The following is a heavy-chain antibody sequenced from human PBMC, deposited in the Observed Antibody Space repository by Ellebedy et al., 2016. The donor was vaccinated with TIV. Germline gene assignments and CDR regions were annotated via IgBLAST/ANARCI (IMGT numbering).Heavy chain of an antibody. D-gene: IGHD6-19*01. V-gene: IGHV4-4*07. CDR2: IYSNGSTGGT. CDR1: GGSITSHY. CDR3: PRDGVYDSGWYSDY. Sequence: MPSETLSLTCSVSGGSITSHYWSWIRQPAGKGLEWIGRIYSNGSTGGTNYSPSLKSRISMSVYRSKNQFSLKLTSVTAADTAVYFCPRDGVYDSGWYSDYWGQGTQVTVSA. J-gene: IGHJ4*02.